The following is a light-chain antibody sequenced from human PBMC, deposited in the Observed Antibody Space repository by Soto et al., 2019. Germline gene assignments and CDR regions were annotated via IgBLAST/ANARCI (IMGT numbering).Light chain of an antibody. J-gene: IGKJ1*01. CDR3: QQYVTSPRT. V-gene: IGKV3-20*01. CDR1: LSVNSDY. Sequence: EIVLTQSPGTLSLSPGERATLSCRASLSVNSDYLAWYQQKPGQAPRLLIYGASNRATGIPDRFSGSGSGTDFTLTISRLEPEDFALYYCQQYVTSPRTFGQGTKVDIK. CDR2: GAS.